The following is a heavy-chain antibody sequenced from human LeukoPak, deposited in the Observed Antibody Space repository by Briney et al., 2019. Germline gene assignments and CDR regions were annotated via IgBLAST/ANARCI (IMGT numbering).Heavy chain of an antibody. CDR1: GFTFSSYA. V-gene: IGHV3-30-3*01. D-gene: IGHD3-22*01. CDR2: ISYDGSNK. Sequence: GGSLRLSCAASGFTFSSYAMHWVRQAPGKGLEWVAVISYDGSNKYYADSVKGRFTISRDNSKNTLYLQMNSLRAEDTAVYYCARGRYYYDSSGYYRGYYFDYWGQETLVTVSS. J-gene: IGHJ4*02. CDR3: ARGRYYYDSSGYYRGYYFDY.